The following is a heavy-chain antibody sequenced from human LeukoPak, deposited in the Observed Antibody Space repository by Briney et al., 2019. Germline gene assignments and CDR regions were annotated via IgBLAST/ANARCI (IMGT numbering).Heavy chain of an antibody. D-gene: IGHD3-22*01. V-gene: IGHV1-24*01. Sequence: VGSVKVSCKVSGYTLTELSMHWVRQAPGKGLEWMGGFDPEDGETIYAQKFQGRVTMTEDTSTDTAYMELSSLRSEDTAVYYCAVAYYYDSSGYYSPQYFQHWGQGTLVTVSS. CDR2: FDPEDGET. CDR1: GYTLTELS. CDR3: AVAYYYDSSGYYSPQYFQH. J-gene: IGHJ1*01.